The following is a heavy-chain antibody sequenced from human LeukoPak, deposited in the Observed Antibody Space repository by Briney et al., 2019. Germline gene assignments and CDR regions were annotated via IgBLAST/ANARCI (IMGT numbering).Heavy chain of an antibody. D-gene: IGHD3-22*01. CDR3: AKEDFYKSSGYPPFDY. CDR1: GFTFSGYA. V-gene: IGHV3-23*01. J-gene: IGHJ4*02. Sequence: GGSLRLSCAASGFTFSGYAMSWVRQAPGKGLEWVSSISGSDGRTNYADSVKGRFTISRDNSKNTLYLQMNSLRAEDTAVYYCAKEDFYKSSGYPPFDYWGQGTLVTVSS. CDR2: ISGSDGRT.